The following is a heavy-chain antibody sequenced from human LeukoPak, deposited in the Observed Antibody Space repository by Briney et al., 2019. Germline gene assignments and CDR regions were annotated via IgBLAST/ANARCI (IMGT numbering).Heavy chain of an antibody. J-gene: IGHJ4*02. CDR1: GFTFSTYA. D-gene: IGHD3-22*01. CDR2: ISSSSDII. Sequence: QAGGSLRLSCAASGFTFSTYAMNWVRQAPGKGLEWVSYISSSSDIIYYADSVQGRFTISRDASKNTLFLQMNSLRADDTAVYYCARKTDSSGSGDYWGQGTLVTVSS. CDR3: ARKTDSSGSGDY. V-gene: IGHV3-48*01.